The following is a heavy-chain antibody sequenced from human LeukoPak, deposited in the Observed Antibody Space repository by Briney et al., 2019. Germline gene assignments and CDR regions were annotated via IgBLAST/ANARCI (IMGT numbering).Heavy chain of an antibody. CDR3: ARAPDDYGARYFDY. D-gene: IGHD4-17*01. J-gene: IGHJ4*02. CDR2: LYYSGST. CDR1: GGSVTSAGYY. V-gene: IGHV4-61*08. Sequence: SETLSLTCTVSGGSVTSAGYYWNWLRQPPGKGLEWIGYLYYSGSTNYNPPLKSRVTISIDTSKTQSSLNLSSVTVADTAVYYCARAPDDYGARYFDYWGQGTLVTVSS.